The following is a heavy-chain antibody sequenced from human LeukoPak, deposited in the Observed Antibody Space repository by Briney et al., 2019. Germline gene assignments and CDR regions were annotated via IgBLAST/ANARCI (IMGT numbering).Heavy chain of an antibody. Sequence: GGSLRLSCAASGFAFSTYGMNWVRQAPGKGLEWISYIRDSGTTIYYADSVKGRFTISRDNAKNSLYLQLSSLRAEDTAVYYCARGLYKGSGFRGTPVFQHWGQGTLVTVSS. CDR2: IRDSGTTI. J-gene: IGHJ1*01. V-gene: IGHV3-48*04. CDR1: GFAFSTYG. D-gene: IGHD3-16*01. CDR3: ARGLYKGSGFRGTPVFQH.